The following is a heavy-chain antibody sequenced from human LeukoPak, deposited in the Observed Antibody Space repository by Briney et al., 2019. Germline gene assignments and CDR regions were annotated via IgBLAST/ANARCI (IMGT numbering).Heavy chain of an antibody. J-gene: IGHJ6*03. CDR2: ISAYNGNT. V-gene: IGHV1-18*01. CDR1: GYTFTSYG. Sequence: GASVKVSCKASGYTFTSYGISWVRQAPGQGLEWMGWISAYNGNTNYAQKLQGRVTMTTDTSTSTAYMELRSLRSDDTAVYYCARDKGGPYYYYYMDVWGKGTTVTVYS. D-gene: IGHD2-15*01. CDR3: ARDKGGPYYYYYMDV.